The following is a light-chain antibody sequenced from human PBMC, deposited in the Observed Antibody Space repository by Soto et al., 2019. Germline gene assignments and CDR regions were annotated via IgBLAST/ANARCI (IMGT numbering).Light chain of an antibody. CDR2: DVS. Sequence: QSALTQPASVSGSPGQSITISCTGTSSDVGGYNYVSWYQQHPGKAPKLMMYDVSNRPSGVSNRFSGSKSGNTASLTISGLPAEDEADYYCSSYTSSSTEVVFGGGTKVTVL. CDR3: SSYTSSSTEVV. CDR1: SSDVGGYNY. V-gene: IGLV2-14*01. J-gene: IGLJ2*01.